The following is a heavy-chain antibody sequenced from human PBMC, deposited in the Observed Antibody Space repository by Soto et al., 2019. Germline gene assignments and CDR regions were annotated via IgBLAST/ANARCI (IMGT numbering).Heavy chain of an antibody. CDR3: ASNYDFWSGYYTNYYYMDV. CDR2: IKQDGSEK. D-gene: IGHD3-3*01. CDR1: GFTFSSYW. V-gene: IGHV3-7*01. Sequence: GGSLRLSCAASGFTFSSYWMSWVRQAPGKGLEWVANIKQDGSEKYYVDSVKGRFTISRDNAKNSLSLQMNSLRAEDTAVYYCASNYDFWSGYYTNYYYMDVWGKGTKVTVSS. J-gene: IGHJ6*03.